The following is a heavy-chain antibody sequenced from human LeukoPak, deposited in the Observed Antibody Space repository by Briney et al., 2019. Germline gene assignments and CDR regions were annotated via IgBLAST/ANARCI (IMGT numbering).Heavy chain of an antibody. Sequence: SETLSLTCTVSGASINSYYWSWIRQPPGKGLEWIGYISYSGNTNYNPSLKSRVTISVDTSKNQFSLKMNSVTAADTAVYYCARLASSGWSHCDYWGQGTLVTVSS. CDR1: GASINSYY. CDR3: ARLASSGWSHCDY. V-gene: IGHV4-59*08. J-gene: IGHJ4*02. CDR2: ISYSGNT. D-gene: IGHD6-19*01.